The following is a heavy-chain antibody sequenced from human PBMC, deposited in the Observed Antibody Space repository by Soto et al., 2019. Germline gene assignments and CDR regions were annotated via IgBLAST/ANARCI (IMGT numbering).Heavy chain of an antibody. CDR3: VKLRITIFGVVKYNWFDP. D-gene: IGHD3-3*01. Sequence: HPGESLKISCAASGFTFSSYGMHWVRQAPGKGLEWVAVISYDGSNKYYADSVKGRFTISRDNSKNTLYLQMNSLRAEDTAVFYFVKLRITIFGVVKYNWFDPWGQGTLVTVSS. CDR2: ISYDGSNK. V-gene: IGHV3-30*18. J-gene: IGHJ5*02. CDR1: GFTFSSYG.